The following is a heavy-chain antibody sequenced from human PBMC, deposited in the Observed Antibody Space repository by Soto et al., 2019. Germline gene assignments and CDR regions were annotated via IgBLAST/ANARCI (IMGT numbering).Heavy chain of an antibody. V-gene: IGHV3-33*01. CDR3: ARDRPPIDSGYDRGDAFDI. D-gene: IGHD5-12*01. J-gene: IGHJ3*02. CDR2: IWYDGSNK. Sequence: GGSLRLSCAASGFTFSSYGMHWVRQAPGKGLEWVAVIWYDGSNKYYAASVKGRFTISRDNSKNTLYLQMNSLRAEDTAVYYCARDRPPIDSGYDRGDAFDIWGQGTMVTVSS. CDR1: GFTFSSYG.